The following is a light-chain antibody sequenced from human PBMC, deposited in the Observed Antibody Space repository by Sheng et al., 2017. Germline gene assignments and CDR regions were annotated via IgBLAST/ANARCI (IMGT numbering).Light chain of an antibody. CDR1: QGISSY. V-gene: IGKV1D-8*03. CDR3: QQFNNYPLT. J-gene: IGKJ4*01. Sequence: VIWMTQSPSLLSASTGDRVTISCRMSQGISSYLAWYQQKTREKPPELLIYDASSLESGVPSRFSGSGSGTDFTLTISSLQPEDFATYYCQQFNNYPLTFGGGTKVEIK. CDR2: DAS.